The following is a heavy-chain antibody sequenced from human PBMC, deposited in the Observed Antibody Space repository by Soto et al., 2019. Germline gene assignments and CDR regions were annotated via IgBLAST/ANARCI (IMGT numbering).Heavy chain of an antibody. CDR1: GVSISSYY. D-gene: IGHD5-12*01. CDR3: AREKSRYSGYDDAFDI. J-gene: IGHJ3*02. V-gene: IGHV4-59*01. CDR2: IYYSGST. Sequence: TLSLTCTVSGVSISSYYWSWIRQPPGKGLEWIGYIYYSGSTNYNPSLKSRVTISVDTSKNQFSLKLSSVTAADTAVYYCAREKSRYSGYDDAFDIWGQGTMVTVSS.